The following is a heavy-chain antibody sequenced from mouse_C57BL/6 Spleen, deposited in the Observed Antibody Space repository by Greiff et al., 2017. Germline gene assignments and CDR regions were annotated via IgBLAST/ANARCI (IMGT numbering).Heavy chain of an antibody. CDR1: GYTFTDYE. V-gene: IGHV1-15*01. J-gene: IGHJ4*01. CDR3: TRGMVTTAMDY. Sequence: QVQLQQSGAELVRPGASVTLSCKASGYTFTDYEMHWVKQTPVHGLEWIGAIDPETGGTAYNQKFKGKAILTADKSSSTAYMELRSLTSEDSADYYCTRGMVTTAMDYWGQGTSVTVSS. CDR2: IDPETGGT. D-gene: IGHD2-2*01.